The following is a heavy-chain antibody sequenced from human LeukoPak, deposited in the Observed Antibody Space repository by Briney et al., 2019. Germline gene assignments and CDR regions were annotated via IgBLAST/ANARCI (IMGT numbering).Heavy chain of an antibody. V-gene: IGHV4-34*01. CDR1: GGSFSGYY. J-gene: IGHJ4*02. CDR3: ARRYSSGWYGDY. CDR2: INHSGST. Sequence: SETLSLTCAVYGGSFSGYYWSWIRQPPGKGLEWIGEINHSGSTNYNPSLKSRVTISVDTSKNQFSLKLSSGTAAETAVYYCARRYSSGWYGDYWGQGTLVTVSS. D-gene: IGHD6-19*01.